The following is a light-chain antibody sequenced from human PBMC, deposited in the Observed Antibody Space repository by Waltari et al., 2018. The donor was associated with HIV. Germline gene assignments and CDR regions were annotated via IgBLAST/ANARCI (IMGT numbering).Light chain of an antibody. CDR2: DDR. J-gene: IGLJ7*01. CDR3: HVWNSTSDLGV. Sequence: SSVLTQPPSVSVAPGQTARIPCGGPNIGRKSVNGYQQRPGQAPVLVVYDDRVRPSVIPDRFSGSNSGNTATLTISRVEAGDEADYYCHVWNSTSDLGVFGGGTQLTVL. V-gene: IGLV3-21*02. CDR1: NIGRKS.